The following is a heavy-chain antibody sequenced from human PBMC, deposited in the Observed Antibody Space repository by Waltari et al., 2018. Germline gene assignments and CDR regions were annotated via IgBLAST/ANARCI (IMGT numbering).Heavy chain of an antibody. J-gene: IGHJ3*02. CDR1: GFTFSSYA. V-gene: IGHV3-23*03. Sequence: EVQLLESGGGLVQPGGSLRLSCAASGFTFSSYAMSWVRQAPGKGLEWVSVIYSGGSTYYADSVKGRFTISRDNSKNTLYLQMNSLRAEDTAVYYCAKGGNGGHAFDIWGQGTMVTVSS. CDR2: IYSGGST. CDR3: AKGGNGGHAFDI.